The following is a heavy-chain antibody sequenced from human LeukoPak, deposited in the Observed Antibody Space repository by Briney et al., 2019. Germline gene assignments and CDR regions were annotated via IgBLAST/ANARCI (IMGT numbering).Heavy chain of an antibody. CDR3: ARDGGSGGPAGDNWFDS. J-gene: IGHJ5*01. V-gene: IGHV3-66*02. D-gene: IGHD3-16*01. Sequence: GGSLRLSCAASGFTVSNKYMSWVRQAPGKGLEWVSAIHSGGSAYADSVKGRFTISRDNSANTLHLQMNSLRAEDTAVYYCARDGGSGGPAGDNWFDSWGQGTLVTVSS. CDR2: IHSGGSA. CDR1: GFTVSNKY.